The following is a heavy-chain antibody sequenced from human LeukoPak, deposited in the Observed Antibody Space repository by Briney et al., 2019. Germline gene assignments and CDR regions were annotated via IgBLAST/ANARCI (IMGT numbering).Heavy chain of an antibody. CDR2: IYYSGST. D-gene: IGHD6-19*01. CDR1: GGSISSYY. CDR3: ARASGWYEGRFDY. V-gene: IGHV4-59*01. Sequence: SETLSLTCTVSGGSISSYYWSWIRQPPGKGLEWIGYIYYSGSTNYNPSLKSRVTISVDTSKNQFSLKLSSVTAADTAVYYCARASGWYEGRFDYWGQGTLVTVSS. J-gene: IGHJ4*02.